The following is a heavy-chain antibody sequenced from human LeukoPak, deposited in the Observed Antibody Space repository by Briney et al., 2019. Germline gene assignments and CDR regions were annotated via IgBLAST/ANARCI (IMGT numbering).Heavy chain of an antibody. D-gene: IGHD2-15*01. Sequence: GGSLRLSCAASGFTFSSYAMSWVRQAPGKGLEWVSAISSGGGSTYYADSVKGRFTIPRDNSMNTLYLQMDSLRAEDTALYYCAKTSGGNYWGQGTLVTVSS. CDR2: ISSGGGST. CDR3: AKTSGGNY. V-gene: IGHV3-23*01. CDR1: GFTFSSYA. J-gene: IGHJ4*02.